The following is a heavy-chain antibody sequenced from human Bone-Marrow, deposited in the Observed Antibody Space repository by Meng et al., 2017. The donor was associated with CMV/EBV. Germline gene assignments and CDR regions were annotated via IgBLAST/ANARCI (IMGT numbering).Heavy chain of an antibody. CDR2: IHHSGSA. CDR1: GGSFSGYS. V-gene: IGHV4-34*01. D-gene: IGHD1-14*01. CDR3: ARGRADRPDY. Sequence: SQTLSLTCAVYGGSFSGYSWSWIRQPPGMGLEWIGEIHHSGSANYNPSLKSRVTISADTSKNQFSLRLTSVNAADTAVYYCARGRADRPDYWGPGTLVTVSS. J-gene: IGHJ4*02.